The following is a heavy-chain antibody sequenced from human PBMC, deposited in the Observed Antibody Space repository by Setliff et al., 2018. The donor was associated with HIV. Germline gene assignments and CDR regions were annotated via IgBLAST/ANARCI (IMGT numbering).Heavy chain of an antibody. CDR3: ARLRINDF. CDR1: GFSFSGYG. Sequence: PGGSLRLSCAASGFSFSGYGMNWVRQAPGRGLEWLSYISSSSSTIYYADSVKGRFTISRDNTKNSLYLQMDGLRVEDTAVYYCARLRINDFWGQGTPVTVSS. V-gene: IGHV3-48*04. CDR2: ISSSSSTI. J-gene: IGHJ4*02.